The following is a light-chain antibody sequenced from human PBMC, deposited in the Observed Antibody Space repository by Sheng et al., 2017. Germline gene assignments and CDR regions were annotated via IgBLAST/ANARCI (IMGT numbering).Light chain of an antibody. Sequence: QSALTQPPSASGSPGQSVTISCTGTDSDVGGYHYVSWYQQYPGKAPKLIMYEVAKRPSGVPARFSGSKSGNMASLTVSGLQAEDEAHYYCCSYARSDNLVFGGGTKLTV. CDR3: CSYARSDNLV. CDR2: EVA. CDR1: DSDVGGYHY. V-gene: IGLV2-8*01. J-gene: IGLJ3*02.